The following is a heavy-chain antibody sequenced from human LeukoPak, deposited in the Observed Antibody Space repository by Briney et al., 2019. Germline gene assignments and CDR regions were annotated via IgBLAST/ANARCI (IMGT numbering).Heavy chain of an antibody. CDR3: ARDVRLTRIAVAGTKRFDP. CDR2: INPNSGGT. V-gene: IGHV1-2*02. D-gene: IGHD6-19*01. J-gene: IGHJ5*02. Sequence: ASVKVSCKASGYTFTRHYMHWVRQAPGQGLEWMGWINPNSGGTNYAQKFQGRVTMTRDTSISTAYMELSRLRSDDTAVYYCARDVRLTRIAVAGTKRFDPWGQGTLVTVSS. CDR1: GYTFTRHY.